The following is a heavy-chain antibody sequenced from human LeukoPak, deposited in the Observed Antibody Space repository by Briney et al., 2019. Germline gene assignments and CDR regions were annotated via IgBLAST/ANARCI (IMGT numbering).Heavy chain of an antibody. V-gene: IGHV4-34*01. CDR2: INHSGST. CDR3: ARVGWIGNDY. CDR1: GGSFSGYY. Sequence: SETLSLTCAVYGGSFSGYYWSWIRQPPGKGLGWIGEINHSGSTNYNPSLKSRVTISVDTSKNQFPLKLSSVTAADTAVYYCARVGWIGNDYWGQGTLVTVSS. D-gene: IGHD5-12*01. J-gene: IGHJ4*02.